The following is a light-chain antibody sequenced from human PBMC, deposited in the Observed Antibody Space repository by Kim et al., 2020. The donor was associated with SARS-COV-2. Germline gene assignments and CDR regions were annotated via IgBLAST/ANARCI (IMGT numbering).Light chain of an antibody. CDR1: QSISTW. V-gene: IGKV1-5*01. Sequence: SASVGDRVTITCRASQSISTWLAWYQQKPGNAPKLVIYDASTLERGVPSRFSGSGSGTEFTLTISSLQPDDFATYYCQQYDSSSYTFGQGTKLEI. CDR3: QQYDSSSYT. J-gene: IGKJ2*01. CDR2: DAS.